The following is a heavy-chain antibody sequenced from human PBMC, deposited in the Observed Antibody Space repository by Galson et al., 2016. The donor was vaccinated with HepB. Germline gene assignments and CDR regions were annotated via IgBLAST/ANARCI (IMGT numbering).Heavy chain of an antibody. CDR2: ISDNGSNK. CDR3: ARGYYNAMDV. CDR1: GFRFSSYG. J-gene: IGHJ6*02. V-gene: IGHV3-30*03. Sequence: SLRLSCAASGFRFSSYGMHWVRQAPGKGLEWVAVISDNGSNKYYAESVKGRFTISRDDSKNTLHLQMNSLRGDDTAVYYCARGYYNAMDVWGQGATVTVSS.